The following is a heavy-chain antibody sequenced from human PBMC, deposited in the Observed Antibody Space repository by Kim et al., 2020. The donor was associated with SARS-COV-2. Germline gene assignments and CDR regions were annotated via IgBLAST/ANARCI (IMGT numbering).Heavy chain of an antibody. CDR1: GFTFSNAW. Sequence: GGSLRLSCAASGFTFSNAWMSWVRQAPGKGLEWVGRIKSKTDGGTTDYAAPVKGRFTISRDDSKNTLYLQMNSLKTEDTAVYYCTTPYYYGSGSYLPDYYGMDVWRQVTTVTVSS. CDR3: TTPYYYGSGSYLPDYYGMDV. CDR2: IKSKTDGGTT. V-gene: IGHV3-15*01. D-gene: IGHD3-10*01. J-gene: IGHJ6*02.